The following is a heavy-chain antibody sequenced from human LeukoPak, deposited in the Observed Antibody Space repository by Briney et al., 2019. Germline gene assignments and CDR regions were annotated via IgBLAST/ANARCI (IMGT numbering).Heavy chain of an antibody. D-gene: IGHD3-16*01. CDR1: GFTFDDYT. CDR3: AKDNSLGISGYFDY. CDR2: ISWDGGST. J-gene: IGHJ4*02. V-gene: IGHV3-43*01. Sequence: GGSLRLSCAASGFTFDDYTMHWVRQAPGKGLEWVSLISWDGGSTYYADSVKGRFTISRDNSKNSLYLQMNSLRTEDTALYYCAKDNSLGISGYFDYWGQGTLVTVSS.